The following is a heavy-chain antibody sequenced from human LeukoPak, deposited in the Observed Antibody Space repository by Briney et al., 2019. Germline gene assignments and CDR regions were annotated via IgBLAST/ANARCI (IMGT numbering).Heavy chain of an antibody. J-gene: IGHJ6*03. CDR3: AKFRSGRIPRYMDV. Sequence: GGSLRLSCAASGFTFSSYEMNWVRQAPGKGLEWVSYISSSGSTIYYADSVKGRFTISRDNSKNTLYLQMNSLRAEDTAVYYCAKFRSGRIPRYMDVWGKGPRSPSP. CDR2: ISSSGSTI. D-gene: IGHD3-10*01. CDR1: GFTFSSYE. V-gene: IGHV3-48*03.